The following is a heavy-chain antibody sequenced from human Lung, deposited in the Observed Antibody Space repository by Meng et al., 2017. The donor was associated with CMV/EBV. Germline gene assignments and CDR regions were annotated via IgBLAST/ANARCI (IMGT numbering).Heavy chain of an antibody. CDR2: ISWNSGTI. CDR1: RFTFDDFA. J-gene: IGHJ4*02. CDR3: AKDTGYDSSGHGYFDY. Sequence: GGSXGLXCAASRFTFDDFAMHWVRQAPGKGLEWVSGISWNSGTIGYADSVKGRFTISRDNAKNSLYLQMNSLRADDTALYYCAKDTGYDSSGHGYFDYWGQGXLVTVSS. V-gene: IGHV3-9*01. D-gene: IGHD3-22*01.